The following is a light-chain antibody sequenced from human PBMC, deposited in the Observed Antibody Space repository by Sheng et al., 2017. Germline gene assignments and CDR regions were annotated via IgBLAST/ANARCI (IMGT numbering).Light chain of an antibody. CDR2: GAS. Sequence: EIVLTQSPDTLSLSPGERVTLSCRASQSVSSNYLAWYQQKPGQAPRLLIYGASSRATVIPDRFSGSGSGTDFTLTINRLKPEDFAVYYCQQYGSSPLTFGGGTKVEIK. CDR3: QQYGSSPLT. J-gene: IGKJ4*01. CDR1: QSVSSNY. V-gene: IGKV3-20*01.